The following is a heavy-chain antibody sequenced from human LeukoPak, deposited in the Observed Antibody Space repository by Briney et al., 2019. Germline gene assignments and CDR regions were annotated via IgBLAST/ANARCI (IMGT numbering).Heavy chain of an antibody. Sequence: SETLSLTCAVYGGSFSGYYWSWIRQPPGKGLEWIGEINHSGSTNYNPSLKSRVTISVDMSKNQFSLKLSSVTAADTAVYYCARPTPSGWYIYFDYWGQGTLVTVSS. J-gene: IGHJ4*02. CDR2: INHSGST. CDR1: GGSFSGYY. CDR3: ARPTPSGWYIYFDY. D-gene: IGHD6-19*01. V-gene: IGHV4-34*01.